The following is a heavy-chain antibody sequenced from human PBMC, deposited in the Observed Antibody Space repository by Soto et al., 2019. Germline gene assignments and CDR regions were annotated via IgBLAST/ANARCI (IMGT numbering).Heavy chain of an antibody. Sequence: ASVKVSCKASGETFTSYGISWVRRAPGQGLEWMGWISPYIGTANYAQKFQGRVTITTDKSTSTAYMELSSLRSEDTAVYYCARRGLELRAGYYYGMDVWGQGTTVTVSS. CDR1: GETFTSYG. D-gene: IGHD1-7*01. CDR3: ARRGLELRAGYYYGMDV. J-gene: IGHJ6*02. V-gene: IGHV1-69*05. CDR2: ISPYIGTA.